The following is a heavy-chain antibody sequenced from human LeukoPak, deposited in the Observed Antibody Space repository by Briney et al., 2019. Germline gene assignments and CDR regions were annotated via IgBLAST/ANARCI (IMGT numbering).Heavy chain of an antibody. CDR1: GFTFSKAW. D-gene: IGHD3-9*01. CDR2: IKSKTDGGTA. V-gene: IGHV3-15*01. Sequence: PGGSLRLSCAGSGFTFSKAWMSWVRQAPGKGLEWLGRIKSKTDGGTADHAAPVKGRFTISRDDSQNTVDLQMNSLKTEDTAVYYCTADLPGILTSYYDYWGQGTLVTVSS. CDR3: TADLPGILTSYYDY. J-gene: IGHJ4*02.